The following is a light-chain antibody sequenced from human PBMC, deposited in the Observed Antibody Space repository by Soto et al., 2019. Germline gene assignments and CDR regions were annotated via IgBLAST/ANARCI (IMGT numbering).Light chain of an antibody. V-gene: IGLV2-23*02. J-gene: IGLJ2*01. Sequence: QSALTQPASVSGSPGQSITISCTGTSSDVGSYNLVSWYQQQPGKAPKLIIYEVTKRPSGVSNRFAGSKSGNTASLTISGLQAEDEAEYFCCSLGDPITLLFGGGTKLTVL. CDR3: CSLGDPITLL. CDR2: EVT. CDR1: SSDVGSYNL.